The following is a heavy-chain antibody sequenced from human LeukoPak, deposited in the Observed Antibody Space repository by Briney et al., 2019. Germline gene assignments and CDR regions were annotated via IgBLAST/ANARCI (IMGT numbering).Heavy chain of an antibody. J-gene: IGHJ4*02. CDR1: GYTFTSYA. CDR2: INPNSGGT. CDR3: ARALRIHYGSGSFGY. Sequence: ASVKVSCKASGYTFTSYAMHWVRQAPGQRLEWMGWINPNSGGTNYAQKFQGRVTMTRDTSISTAYMELSRLRSDDTAVYYCARALRIHYGSGSFGYWGQGTLVTVSS. D-gene: IGHD3-10*01. V-gene: IGHV1-2*02.